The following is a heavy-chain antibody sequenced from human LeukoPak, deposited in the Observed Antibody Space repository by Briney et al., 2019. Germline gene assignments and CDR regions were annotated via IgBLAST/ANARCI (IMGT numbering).Heavy chain of an antibody. D-gene: IGHD3-9*01. CDR1: GFTFDDYA. J-gene: IGHJ5*02. CDR3: AKGELRYFDWPPPTFDP. CDR2: ISGDGGST. Sequence: GGSLRLSCAASGFTFDDYATHWVRQAPGKGLEWVSLISGDGGSTYYADSVKGRFTISRDNSKNSLYLQMNSLRTEDTALYYCAKGELRYFDWPPPTFDPWGQGTLVTVSS. V-gene: IGHV3-43*02.